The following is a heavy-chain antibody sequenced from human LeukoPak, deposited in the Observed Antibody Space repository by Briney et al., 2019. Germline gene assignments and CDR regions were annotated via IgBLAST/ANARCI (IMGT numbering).Heavy chain of an antibody. CDR1: SVSITSSSDY. CDR2: ILYSGST. J-gene: IGHJ4*02. Sequence: SETLSLTCTVSSVSITSSSDYWGWIRQPPGKGLEWIGSILYSGSTYYNPSLESRLTMSIDTSKNQFSLKLSSVTAADTAAYYCARHYYDSSGYRRDYYFDYWGQGTLVTVSS. D-gene: IGHD3-22*01. CDR3: ARHYYDSSGYRRDYYFDY. V-gene: IGHV4-39*01.